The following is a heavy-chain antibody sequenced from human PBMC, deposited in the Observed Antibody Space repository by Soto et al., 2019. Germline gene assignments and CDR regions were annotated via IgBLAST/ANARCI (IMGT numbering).Heavy chain of an antibody. J-gene: IGHJ4*02. V-gene: IGHV4-59*01. CDR2: IYYSGTT. D-gene: IGHD3-3*02. CDR3: ARGHGPFLVGY. Sequence: PSETLSLTCTVSGGSISSSSWSWIRQAPGKGLEWIGYIYYSGTTSYNPSLKSRVTISIDTSKNQFSLKLRSVTAADTAVYYCARGHGPFLVGYWGQGTLVTVSS. CDR1: GGSISSSS.